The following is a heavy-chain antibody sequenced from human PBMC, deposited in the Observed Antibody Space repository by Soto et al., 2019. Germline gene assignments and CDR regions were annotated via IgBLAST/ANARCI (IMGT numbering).Heavy chain of an antibody. CDR3: AGLSGSLTIDY. D-gene: IGHD3-10*01. Sequence: SETLSLTCTVSCGSISSYYWSWIRQPPGKGLEWIGYIYYSGSTNYNPSLKSRVTISVDTSKNQFSLKLSSVTAADTAVYYCAGLSGSLTIDYWGQGTLVTVSS. V-gene: IGHV4-59*01. J-gene: IGHJ4*02. CDR1: CGSISSYY. CDR2: IYYSGST.